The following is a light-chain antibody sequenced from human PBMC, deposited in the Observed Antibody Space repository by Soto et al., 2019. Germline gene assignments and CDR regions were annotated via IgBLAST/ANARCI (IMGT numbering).Light chain of an antibody. CDR1: SNDVGSYDL. CDR3: CSYADVTTYV. V-gene: IGLV2-23*02. CDR2: EFN. Sequence: QAVLTHPASVAGSPGQSITISCTGTSNDVGSYDLVSWYQQHPGKAPKLIIYEFNKRPSGFSHRFSGSKSGNTASLTISGLQAEDEADYYCCSYADVTTYVFGTGTRSPS. J-gene: IGLJ1*01.